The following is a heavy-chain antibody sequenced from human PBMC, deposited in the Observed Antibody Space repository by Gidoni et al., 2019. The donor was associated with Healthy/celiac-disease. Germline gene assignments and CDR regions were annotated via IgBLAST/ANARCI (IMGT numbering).Heavy chain of an antibody. CDR3: AKDGLRYCSSTSCYGVSWFDP. V-gene: IGHV3-43*01. Sequence: EVQLVESGGVVVQPGGSLRLSCAASGFTFDDYTMHWFRQAPGKGLEWVSLISWDGGSTYYADSVKGRFTISRDNSKNSLYLQMNSLRTEDTALYYCAKDGLRYCSSTSCYGVSWFDPWGQGTLVTVSS. J-gene: IGHJ5*02. D-gene: IGHD2-2*01. CDR1: GFTFDDYT. CDR2: ISWDGGST.